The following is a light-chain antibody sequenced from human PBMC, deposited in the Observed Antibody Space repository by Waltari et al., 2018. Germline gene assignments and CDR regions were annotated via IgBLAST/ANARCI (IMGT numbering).Light chain of an antibody. J-gene: IGKJ1*01. CDR1: QSVGGY. V-gene: IGKV3-11*01. CDR3: QQRSNWPPWA. CDR2: DSS. Sequence: EVVLTQSPATLSLSPGDRATLPCRASQSVGGYLAWYQHKPGQAPRLLVYDSSYRATGIPTRFSGSGSGTDFTLTISSLEADDFAIYYCQQRSNWPPWAFGQGTRVEV.